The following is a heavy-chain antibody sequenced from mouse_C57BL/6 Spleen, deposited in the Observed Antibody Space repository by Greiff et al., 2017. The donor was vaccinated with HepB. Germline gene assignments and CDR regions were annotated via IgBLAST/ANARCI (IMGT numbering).Heavy chain of an antibody. D-gene: IGHD1-1*01. CDR1: GYTFTSYG. CDR2: IYPRSGNT. J-gene: IGHJ4*01. CDR3: APLITTVMGYAMDY. Sequence: VKLMESGAELARPGASVKLSCKASGYTFTSYGISWVKQRTGQGLEWIGEIYPRSGNTYYNEKFKGKATLTADKSSSTAYMELRSLTSEDSAVYFCAPLITTVMGYAMDYWGQGTSVTVSS. V-gene: IGHV1-81*01.